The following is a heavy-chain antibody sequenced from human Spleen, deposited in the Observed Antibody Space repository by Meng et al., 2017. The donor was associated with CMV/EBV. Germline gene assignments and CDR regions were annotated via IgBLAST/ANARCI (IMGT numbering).Heavy chain of an antibody. D-gene: IGHD3-9*01. J-gene: IGHJ4*02. CDR3: AGTYYDILTGYYSPYC. V-gene: IGHV1-2*02. CDR2: INPNSGGT. CDR1: GYTLTGYY. Sequence: ASVKVSCKTSGYTLTGYYIHWVRQAPGQGLEWMGWINPNSGGTNYAQNFQGRVTMTRDTSISTAYMELSRLRSDDTAVYYCAGTYYDILTGYYSPYCWGQGTLVTVSS.